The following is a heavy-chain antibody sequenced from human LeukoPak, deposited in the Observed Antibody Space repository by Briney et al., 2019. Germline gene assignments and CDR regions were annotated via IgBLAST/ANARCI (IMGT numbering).Heavy chain of an antibody. CDR2: IYYSGST. V-gene: IGHV4-59*08. CDR3: ARRRYYYDSSGYYAIPSAFDI. Sequence: SETLSLTCTVSGGSISSYYWSWIRQPPGKGLEWIGYIYYSGSTNYNPSLKSRVTISVDTSKNQFSLKLSSVTAADTAVYYCARRRYYYDSSGYYAIPSAFDIWGQGTMVTVSS. D-gene: IGHD3-22*01. CDR1: GGSISSYY. J-gene: IGHJ3*02.